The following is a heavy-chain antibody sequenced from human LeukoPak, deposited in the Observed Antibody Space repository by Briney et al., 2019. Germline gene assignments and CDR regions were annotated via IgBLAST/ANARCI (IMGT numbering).Heavy chain of an antibody. J-gene: IGHJ4*02. CDR1: GYTFTSYA. CDR3: ARDPRIAVAGTGNDY. V-gene: IGHV7-4-1*02. CDR2: INTNTGNP. D-gene: IGHD6-19*01. Sequence: ASVKVSCKASGYTFTSYAMSWVRQAPGQGLEWMGWINTNTGNPTYAQGFTGRFVFSLDTFVSTAYLQISSLKAEDTAVYYCARDPRIAVAGTGNDYWGQGTLVTVSS.